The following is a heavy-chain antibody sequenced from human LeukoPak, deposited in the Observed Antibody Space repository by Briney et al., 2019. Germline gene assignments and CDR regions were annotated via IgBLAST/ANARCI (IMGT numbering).Heavy chain of an antibody. J-gene: IGHJ4*02. D-gene: IGHD6-13*01. CDR3: AREPELSGYSSSWLPFDY. Sequence: ASVKVSCKASGYTFTSYGISWVRQAPGQGLEWMGWISAYNGNTNYAQKLQGRVTMTTDTSTSTAYMELRSLRSDDTAVYYCAREPELSGYSSSWLPFDYWGQGTLSPSPQ. CDR1: GYTFTSYG. CDR2: ISAYNGNT. V-gene: IGHV1-18*01.